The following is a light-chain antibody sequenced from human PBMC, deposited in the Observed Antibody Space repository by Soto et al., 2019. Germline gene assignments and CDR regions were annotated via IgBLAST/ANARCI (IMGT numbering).Light chain of an antibody. CDR1: HSVSSSY. J-gene: IGKJ1*01. Sequence: EIVLTQSPGTLSLSPGERATLSCRASHSVSSSYLAWYQQKPGQAPRLLIYGASNRATGIPDRFSGIGSGTNFALTESRLEPDGFTVHYCQLQGMSMTFGQGTKVDIK. V-gene: IGKV3-20*01. CDR2: GAS. CDR3: QLQGMSMT.